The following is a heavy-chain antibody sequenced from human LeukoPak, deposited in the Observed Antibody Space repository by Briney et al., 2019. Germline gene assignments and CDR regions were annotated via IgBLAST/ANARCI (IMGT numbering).Heavy chain of an antibody. V-gene: IGHV3-48*04. Sequence: GGSLRLSCAASGFTFSSYSMNWVRQAPGKGPEWVSYISSSSATIYYADSVKGRFTISRDNAKNSLYLQMNSLRAEDTAVYYCAEVGYGPVYYFDYWGQGTLVTVSS. CDR2: ISSSSATI. J-gene: IGHJ4*02. CDR1: GFTFSSYS. D-gene: IGHD5-18*01. CDR3: AEVGYGPVYYFDY.